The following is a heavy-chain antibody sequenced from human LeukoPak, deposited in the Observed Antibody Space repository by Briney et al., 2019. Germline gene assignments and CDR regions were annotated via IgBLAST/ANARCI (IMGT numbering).Heavy chain of an antibody. J-gene: IGHJ6*03. Sequence: GASVKVSCKASGGTFSSYAISWVRQAPGQGLEWMGIIYPGDSDTGYSPSFQGQVTISADKSISTAYLQWSSLKASDTAMYYCARQVPYSSSAYYYYYYMDVWGKGTTVTVSS. CDR1: GGTFSSYA. CDR2: IYPGDSDT. D-gene: IGHD6-6*01. CDR3: ARQVPYSSSAYYYYYYMDV. V-gene: IGHV5-51*01.